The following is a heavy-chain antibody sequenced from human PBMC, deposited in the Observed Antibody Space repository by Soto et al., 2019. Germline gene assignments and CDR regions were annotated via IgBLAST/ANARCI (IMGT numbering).Heavy chain of an antibody. Sequence: QVQLVESGGGVVQPGRSLRLSCAASGFTFSTHAMHWVRQAPGKGLECVAIVSFDGSNKYYADSVKGRFTISRDNSKNTLYRQMSGLTPEDRAFYYCARDQTGITTAGGGRIDHWGQGTLVTVSS. D-gene: IGHD6-13*01. CDR3: ARDQTGITTAGGGRIDH. CDR1: GFTFSTHA. CDR2: VSFDGSNK. V-gene: IGHV3-30-3*01. J-gene: IGHJ4*02.